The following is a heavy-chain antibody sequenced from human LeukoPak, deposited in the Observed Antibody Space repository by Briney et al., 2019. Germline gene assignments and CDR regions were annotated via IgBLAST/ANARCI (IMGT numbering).Heavy chain of an antibody. V-gene: IGHV4-30-2*01. Sequence: PSETLSLTCTVSGGSISSGGSSWSWIRQPPGKGLEWIGYIYHSGNTYYNPSLKTRVTISLDRSNNQFSLKLTSVTAADTAVYYCARATGYSGSGVFDYWGQGTLVTVSS. J-gene: IGHJ4*02. CDR1: GGSISSGGSS. D-gene: IGHD3-10*01. CDR2: IYHSGNT. CDR3: ARATGYSGSGVFDY.